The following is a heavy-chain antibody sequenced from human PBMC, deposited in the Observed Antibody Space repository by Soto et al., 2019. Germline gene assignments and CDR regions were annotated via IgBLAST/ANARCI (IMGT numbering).Heavy chain of an antibody. CDR3: AADYYGSEDGYFDY. CDR2: IVVGSGNT. Sequence: QMQLVQSGPEVKKPGTSVKVSCKASGFTFTSSAMQWVRQARGQRLEWIGWIVVGSGNTNYAQKFQERVTITMDMSTSTPYMELSSLRSEDPAVYYCAADYYGSEDGYFDYWGQGTLVTVSS. V-gene: IGHV1-58*02. CDR1: GFTFTSSA. D-gene: IGHD3-10*01. J-gene: IGHJ4*02.